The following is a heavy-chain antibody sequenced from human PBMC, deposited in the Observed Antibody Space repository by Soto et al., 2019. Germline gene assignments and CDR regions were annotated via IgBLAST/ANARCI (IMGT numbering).Heavy chain of an antibody. CDR1: GYTFTGYY. CDR2: INPNSGGT. D-gene: IGHD4-4*01. CDR3: ARDPTTVTTYYYYYYGMVV. Sequence: VASVKVSCKASGYTFTGYYMHWLRQAPGQGLVWMGWINPNSGGTNYAQKFQGRVTMTRDTSISTAYMELSRLRSDDTAVYYCARDPTTVTTYYYYYYGMVVWGQGTTVTVSS. J-gene: IGHJ6*02. V-gene: IGHV1-2*02.